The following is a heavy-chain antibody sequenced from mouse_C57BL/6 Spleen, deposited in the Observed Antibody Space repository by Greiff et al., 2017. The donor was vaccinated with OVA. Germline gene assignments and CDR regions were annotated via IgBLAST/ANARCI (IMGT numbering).Heavy chain of an antibody. Sequence: EVKLQESGPGLVKPSQSLSLTCSVTGYSITSGYYWNWIRQFPGNKLEWMGYISYDGSNNYNPSLKNRISITRDTSKNQFFLKLNSVTTEDTATYYCVSEGELTDYWGQGTTLTVSS. V-gene: IGHV3-6*01. CDR1: GYSITSGYY. CDR3: VSEGELTDY. J-gene: IGHJ2*01. CDR2: ISYDGSN. D-gene: IGHD4-1*01.